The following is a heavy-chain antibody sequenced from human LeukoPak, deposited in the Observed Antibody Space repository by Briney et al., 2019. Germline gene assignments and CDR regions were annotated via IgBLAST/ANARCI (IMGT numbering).Heavy chain of an antibody. V-gene: IGHV4-39*07. CDR3: ARVVTIFGVVTYYYGMDV. Sequence: SETLSLTCTVSGGSISSSSYYWGWIRQPPGKGLEWIGSIYYSGSTYYNPSLKSRVTISVDTSKNQFSLKLSSVTAADTAVYYCARVVTIFGVVTYYYGMDVWGQGTTVTVSS. J-gene: IGHJ6*02. CDR1: GGSISSSSYY. D-gene: IGHD3-3*01. CDR2: IYYSGST.